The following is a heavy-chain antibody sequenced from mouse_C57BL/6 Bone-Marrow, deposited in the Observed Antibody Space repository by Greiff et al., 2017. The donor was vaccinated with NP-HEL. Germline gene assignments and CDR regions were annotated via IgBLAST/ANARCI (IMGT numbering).Heavy chain of an antibody. J-gene: IGHJ3*01. CDR1: GYAFSSSW. CDR3: ARSRYYGSSGWFAY. Sequence: QVQLKQSGPELVKPGASVKISCKASGYAFSSSWMNWVKQRPGKGLEWIGRIYPGDGDTNYNGKFKGKATLTADKSSSTAYMQLSSLTSEDSAVYCCARSRYYGSSGWFAYWGQGTLVTVSA. V-gene: IGHV1-82*01. CDR2: IYPGDGDT. D-gene: IGHD1-1*01.